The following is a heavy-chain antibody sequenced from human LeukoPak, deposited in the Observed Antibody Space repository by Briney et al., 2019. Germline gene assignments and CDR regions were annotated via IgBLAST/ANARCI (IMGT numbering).Heavy chain of an antibody. Sequence: GGSVRLSCAASGFTFSSYSMNWVRQAPGKGLEWVGHIDEKDNIYATTSVESVTGRFTISRDDSKNTAYLQMNSLKTEDTALYYCTRDSGTYNWLDPWGQGTLVTVSS. D-gene: IGHD1-26*01. CDR3: TRDSGTYNWLDP. J-gene: IGHJ5*02. CDR1: GFTFSSYS. CDR2: IDEKDNIYAT. V-gene: IGHV3-73*01.